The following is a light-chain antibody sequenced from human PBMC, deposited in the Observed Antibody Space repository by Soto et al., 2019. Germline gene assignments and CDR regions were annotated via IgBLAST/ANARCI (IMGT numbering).Light chain of an antibody. CDR2: TAS. V-gene: IGKV1-39*01. CDR3: KQSYSTQWT. CDR1: QSISSY. Sequence: DIQMTQSPSSLSASVGDRVTITCRASQSISSYLNWYQQKPGKAPDLLIYTASNLESGVPSRFSGSGSGTDFTLTIANLHPEDFAIYYCKQSYSTQWTFGQGTKVDIK. J-gene: IGKJ1*01.